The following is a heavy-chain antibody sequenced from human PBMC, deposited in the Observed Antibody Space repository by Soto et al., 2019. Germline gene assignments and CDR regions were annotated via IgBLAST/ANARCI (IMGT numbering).Heavy chain of an antibody. J-gene: IGHJ5*02. Sequence: SETLSLTCTVSGGSISSYYWSWIRQPPGKGLEWIGYIYYSGSTNYNPSLKSRVTISVDTSKNQFSLKLSSVNAADTAVYYWSRLNWKKYNWFDPWGQGTPVTVSS. CDR2: IYYSGST. CDR1: GGSISSYY. CDR3: SRLNWKKYNWFDP. V-gene: IGHV4-59*01. D-gene: IGHD1-20*01.